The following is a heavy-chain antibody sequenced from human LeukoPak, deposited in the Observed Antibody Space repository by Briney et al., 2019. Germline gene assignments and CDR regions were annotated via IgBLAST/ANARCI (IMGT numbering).Heavy chain of an antibody. CDR3: ARVYSSGYSAFDY. Sequence: ASVKVSCKASGYTFTSYYMHWVRQAPGQGREWMGIINPSGGSTNYAQKFQGRVTMTRDTSTSTVYMELSSLRAEDTAVYYCARVYSSGYSAFDYWGQGTLVTVSS. CDR1: GYTFTSYY. V-gene: IGHV1-46*01. D-gene: IGHD3-22*01. CDR2: INPSGGST. J-gene: IGHJ4*02.